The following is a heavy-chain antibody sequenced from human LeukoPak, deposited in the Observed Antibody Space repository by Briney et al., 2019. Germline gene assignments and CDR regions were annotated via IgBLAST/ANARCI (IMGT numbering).Heavy chain of an antibody. D-gene: IGHD1-26*01. J-gene: IGHJ4*02. CDR3: AREYSGSYQADY. V-gene: IGHV1-2*02. CDR2: INPNSGGT. Sequence: GASVKVSCKASGYTFTSYYMHWVRQAPGQGLEWMGWINPNSGGTNYAQKFQGRVTMTRDTSISTAYMELSRLRSDDTAVYYCAREYSGSYQADYWGQGTLVTVSS. CDR1: GYTFTSYY.